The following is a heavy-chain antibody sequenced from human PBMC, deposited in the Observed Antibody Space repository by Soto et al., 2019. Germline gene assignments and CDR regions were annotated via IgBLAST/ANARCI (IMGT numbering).Heavy chain of an antibody. V-gene: IGHV3-23*01. CDR3: ATTRNQRWVILAFDN. D-gene: IGHD3-16*02. Sequence: EVQLLESGGGLVQPGGSLRLSCVGSGFFFSSYTMTWVRQAPGKGLEWVSSFSATSENTYYADSVRGRFTSARDNPKNTLILQMNSLTAKDTAMHYWATTRNQRWVILAFDNWGQGILVIVSS. CDR2: FSATSENT. CDR1: GFFFSSYT. J-gene: IGHJ4*02.